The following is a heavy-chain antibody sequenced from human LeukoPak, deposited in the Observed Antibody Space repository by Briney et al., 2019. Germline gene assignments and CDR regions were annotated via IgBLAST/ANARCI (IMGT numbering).Heavy chain of an antibody. V-gene: IGHV3-11*01. CDR3: ARDSAYSSSPGAFDI. Sequence: GGSLRLSCAASGFTFSDYYMSWIRQAPGKGLEWVSYISSSGSTIYHADSVKGRFTISRDNAKNSLYLQMNSLRAEDTAVYYCARDSAYSSSPGAFDIWGQGTMVTVSS. D-gene: IGHD6-6*01. J-gene: IGHJ3*02. CDR1: GFTFSDYY. CDR2: ISSSGSTI.